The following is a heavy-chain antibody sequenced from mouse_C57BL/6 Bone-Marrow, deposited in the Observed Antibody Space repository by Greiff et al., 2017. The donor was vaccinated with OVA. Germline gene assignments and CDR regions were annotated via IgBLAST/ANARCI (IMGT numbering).Heavy chain of an antibody. D-gene: IGHD1-1*01. CDR1: GYTFTSYW. J-gene: IGHJ4*01. CDR3: ARSGITTVEGDFAMDY. Sequence: QVQLQQPGAELVKPGASVKMSCKASGYTFTSYWITWVKQRPGQGLEWIGDIYPGSGRTNYNEKLKSKATLTVDTSSSTAYMQLSSLTSEDSAFYYCARSGITTVEGDFAMDYWGQGTSVTVSS. V-gene: IGHV1-55*01. CDR2: IYPGSGRT.